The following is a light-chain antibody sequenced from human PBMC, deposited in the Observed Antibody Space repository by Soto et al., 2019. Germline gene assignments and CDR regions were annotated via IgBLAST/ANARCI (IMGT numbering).Light chain of an antibody. CDR3: CSYAGSSTSWV. J-gene: IGLJ3*02. V-gene: IGLV2-23*01. Sequence: QSVLTQPASVSGSPGQSITISCTGTSSDVGSYNLVSWYQQHPGKAPKLMIYEGSKRPSGVSNRFSGSKSGNTASLTISGLQAEDEADYYCCSYAGSSTSWVFGRGTKVTVL. CDR2: EGS. CDR1: SSDVGSYNL.